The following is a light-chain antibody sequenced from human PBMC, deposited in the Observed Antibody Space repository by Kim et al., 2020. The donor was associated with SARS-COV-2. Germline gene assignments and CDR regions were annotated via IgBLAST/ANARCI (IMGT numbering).Light chain of an antibody. CDR1: RSVRSSY. Sequence: PGERATLPGRASRSVRSSYLAWYQQKPGQAPRLLIYGASSRATGIPDRFSGSGSGRDCTLTISRLEPEEFAGYYCQQYGSSPLTFGGGTKVDIK. V-gene: IGKV3-20*01. CDR2: GAS. CDR3: QQYGSSPLT. J-gene: IGKJ4*02.